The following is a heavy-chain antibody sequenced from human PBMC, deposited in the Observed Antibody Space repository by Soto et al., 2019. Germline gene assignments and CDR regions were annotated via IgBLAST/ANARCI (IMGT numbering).Heavy chain of an antibody. V-gene: IGHV1-18*01. CDR3: ARSGRYYGGDTAY. Sequence: QVQLVQAGAEVKKPGAAVKVSCKASGYTFTSYGFSWVRQAPGQGLELMGWISAYNGDTNYPQKFQGRGTLTTDTSTSTAYMELRSLRSDDTAVYYCARSGRYYGGDTAYWGQGTLVTVSS. D-gene: IGHD2-21*02. J-gene: IGHJ4*02. CDR2: ISAYNGDT. CDR1: GYTFTSYG.